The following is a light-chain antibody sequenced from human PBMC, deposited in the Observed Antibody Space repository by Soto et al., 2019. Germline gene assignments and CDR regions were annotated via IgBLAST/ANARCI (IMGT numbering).Light chain of an antibody. CDR2: SAS. Sequence: DIHMTQSPPSLSSSVGDRLTITHQASQSISPYLNWYQQKPGKAPNLLIYSASILESGVPSRFSGSGSGTDFTLTISSLQPEDFATYFCQQSYSRPRTFGQGTKVDIK. CDR3: QQSYSRPRT. V-gene: IGKV1-39*01. J-gene: IGKJ1*01. CDR1: QSISPY.